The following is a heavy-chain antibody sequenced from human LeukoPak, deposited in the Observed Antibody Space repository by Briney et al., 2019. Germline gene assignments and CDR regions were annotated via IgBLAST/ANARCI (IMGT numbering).Heavy chain of an antibody. J-gene: IGHJ3*02. Sequence: SETLSLTCTVSGGSISSYYWSWIRQPPGKGLEWIGYIYYSGSTNYNPSLKSRVTISVDTSKNQFSLKLSSVTAADTAVYYCARAPLNDYGDYRSDAFDIWGQGTMVTVSS. CDR2: IYYSGST. CDR1: GGSISSYY. D-gene: IGHD4-17*01. V-gene: IGHV4-59*01. CDR3: ARAPLNDYGDYRSDAFDI.